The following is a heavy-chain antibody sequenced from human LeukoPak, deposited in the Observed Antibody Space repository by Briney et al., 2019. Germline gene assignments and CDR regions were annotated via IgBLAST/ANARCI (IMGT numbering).Heavy chain of an antibody. CDR3: ARDLGGYGSSGYYFGY. CDR2: ISSSSSYI. CDR1: GFTFSSYS. V-gene: IGHV3-21*01. J-gene: IGHJ4*02. Sequence: PGGSLRLSCTASGFTFSSYSMNWVRQAPGKGLEWVSSISSSSSYIYYADSVKGRFTISRGNAKNSLYLQMNSLRAEDTAVYYCARDLGGYGSSGYYFGYWGQGTLVTVSS. D-gene: IGHD3-22*01.